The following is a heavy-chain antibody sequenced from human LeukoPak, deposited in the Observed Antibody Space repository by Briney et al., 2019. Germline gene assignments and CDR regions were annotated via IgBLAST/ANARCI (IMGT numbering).Heavy chain of an antibody. V-gene: IGHV3-21*01. J-gene: IGHJ4*02. Sequence: NPGGSLRLSCAASGYTFSDFSVNWVRQAPGKGLEWVSSISVRSNYRYYADSVRGRFTISRDDARDSLFLQMNSLRAEDTAVYFCVRLGRYNDGSGYYYYYDYWGQGTLVTVSS. CDR3: VRLGRYNDGSGYYYYYDY. CDR2: ISVRSNYR. D-gene: IGHD3-22*01. CDR1: GYTFSDFS.